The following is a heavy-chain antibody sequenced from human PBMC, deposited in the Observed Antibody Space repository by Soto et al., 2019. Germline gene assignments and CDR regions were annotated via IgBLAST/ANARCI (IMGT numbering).Heavy chain of an antibody. D-gene: IGHD2-15*01. CDR1: GYTFTSYA. CDR3: AASNPRYCSGGSCLRPFDF. CDR2: INAGNGNT. Sequence: GASVKVSCKASGYTFTSYAMHWVRQAPGHRLEWMGWINAGNGNTKYSQKFQGRVTITRDTSASTAYMELSSLRSEDTAVYYCAASNPRYCSGGSCLRPFDFWGQGTMVTVSS. J-gene: IGHJ3*01. V-gene: IGHV1-3*01.